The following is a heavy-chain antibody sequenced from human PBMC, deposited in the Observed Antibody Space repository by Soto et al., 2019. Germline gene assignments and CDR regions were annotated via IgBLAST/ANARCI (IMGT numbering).Heavy chain of an antibody. J-gene: IGHJ6*02. Sequence: EVQLVESGGGLVKPGGSLRLSCAASGFTFSNAWMNWVRQAPGKGLEWVGRIKSKTDGGTTDYAAPVKGRFSISRDDSKNTLYLQMNSLKTEDTAVYYCTTGGRNYYYGMDVWGQGTTVTVSS. V-gene: IGHV3-15*07. CDR1: GFTFSNAW. CDR2: IKSKTDGGTT. CDR3: TTGGRNYYYGMDV. D-gene: IGHD3-16*01.